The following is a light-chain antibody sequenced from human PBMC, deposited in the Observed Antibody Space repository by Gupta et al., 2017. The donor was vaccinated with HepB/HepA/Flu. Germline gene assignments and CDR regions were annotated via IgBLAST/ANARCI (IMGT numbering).Light chain of an antibody. CDR2: INN. CDR3: ATVDGFRNCHV. J-gene: IGLJ2*01. Sequence: QSVLPQPPSASLPPGQRVTISCSGSSSNIGINPVDWYQQLTGTAPKLLIYINNQRPSGGPERFSGANSDTTASLSISGLQSEDEADYYCATVDGFRNCHVFGGGTKPTVL. CDR1: SSNIGINP. V-gene: IGLV1-44*01.